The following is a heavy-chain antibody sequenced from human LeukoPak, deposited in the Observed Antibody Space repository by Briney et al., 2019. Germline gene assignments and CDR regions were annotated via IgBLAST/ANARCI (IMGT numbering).Heavy chain of an antibody. CDR1: GFSFSNYW. D-gene: IGHD2-2*01. V-gene: IGHV3-7*01. Sequence: PGGSLRLSCVASGFSFSNYWMNWVRQAPGKGLEWVANIKEDGSEKYYVDSVKGRFTISTDNAKNALYLQMSRLRDEDTAVYYCARGRRDAQYQVFDYWGQGSLVTVSS. CDR2: IKEDGSEK. J-gene: IGHJ4*02. CDR3: ARGRRDAQYQVFDY.